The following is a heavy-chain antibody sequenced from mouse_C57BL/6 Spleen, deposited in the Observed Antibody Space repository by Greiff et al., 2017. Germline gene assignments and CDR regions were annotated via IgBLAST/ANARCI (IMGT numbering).Heavy chain of an antibody. Sequence: EVQLQQSGAELVKPGASVKLSCTASGFNIKDYYMHWVKQRTEQGLEWIGRIDPDDGATKYAPNFQGKATITADTTSNTAYLQLSSLTAEDTAVYYGARGRSYGSSYNYIDYWGQGTTLTVSS. V-gene: IGHV14-2*01. J-gene: IGHJ2*01. CDR3: ARGRSYGSSYNYIDY. CDR1: GFNIKDYY. D-gene: IGHD1-1*01. CDR2: IDPDDGAT.